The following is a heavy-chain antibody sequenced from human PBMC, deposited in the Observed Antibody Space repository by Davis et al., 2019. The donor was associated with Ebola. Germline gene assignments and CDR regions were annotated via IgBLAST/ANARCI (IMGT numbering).Heavy chain of an antibody. Sequence: ASVQVSCKASGYTFTSYYMHCVRQAPRQGLEWMGIINPSGGSTSYAPKFQDRVTMTRDTSTSTVYMDLSSLRSEDTAVYYCARDVGNSANHFDYWGQGTLVTVSS. CDR1: GYTFTSYY. D-gene: IGHD4-23*01. V-gene: IGHV1-46*01. J-gene: IGHJ4*02. CDR3: ARDVGNSANHFDY. CDR2: INPSGGST.